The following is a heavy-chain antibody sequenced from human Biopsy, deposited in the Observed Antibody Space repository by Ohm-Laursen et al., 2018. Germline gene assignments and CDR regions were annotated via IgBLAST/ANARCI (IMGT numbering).Heavy chain of an antibody. CDR3: ARHGSQGYCTGGSCVDY. D-gene: IGHD2-15*01. Sequence: GTLSLTCAVYGESFNGYYWSWIRQPPGKGLEWIGSIYYRGNTNYNPSLKSQVTISVDTSKNQFSLKLSSATAADTAVFYCARHGSQGYCTGGSCVDYWGQGALVTVSS. CDR1: GESFNGYY. V-gene: IGHV4-34*01. CDR2: IYYRGNT. J-gene: IGHJ4*02.